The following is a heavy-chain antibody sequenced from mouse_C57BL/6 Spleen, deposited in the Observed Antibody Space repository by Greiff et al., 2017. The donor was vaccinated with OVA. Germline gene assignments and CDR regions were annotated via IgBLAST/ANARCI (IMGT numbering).Heavy chain of an antibody. CDR2: IFPGSGST. Sequence: QVQLQQPGAELVKPGASVKMSRKASGYTFTRYWITWVKQRPGQGLEWIGDIFPGSGSTNYNEKFKSKATLSVDTSSSTAYMQLSSLTSEDSAVYYSARSDYGSGFDDWGQGTTLSVAS. CDR1: GYTFTRYW. J-gene: IGHJ2*01. V-gene: IGHV1-55*01. D-gene: IGHD1-1*01. CDR3: ARSDYGSGFDD.